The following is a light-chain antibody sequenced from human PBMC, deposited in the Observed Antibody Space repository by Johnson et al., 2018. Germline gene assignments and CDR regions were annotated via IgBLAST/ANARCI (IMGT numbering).Light chain of an antibody. J-gene: IGLJ1*01. CDR2: ENN. V-gene: IGLV1-51*02. Sequence: QSVLRQPPSVSAAPGQKVTISCSGSSSNIGNNYVSWYQQLPGTAPKLLIYENNKRPSGIPDRFSGSKSGTSATLGITGLQTVDEADYYCGTWDSSLSAGNVFGTGTKGTVL. CDR1: SSNIGNNY. CDR3: GTWDSSLSAGNV.